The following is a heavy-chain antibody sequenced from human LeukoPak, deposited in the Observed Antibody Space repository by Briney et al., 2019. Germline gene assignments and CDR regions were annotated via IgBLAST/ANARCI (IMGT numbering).Heavy chain of an antibody. J-gene: IGHJ6*02. V-gene: IGHV4-59*01. Sequence: SETLSLTCTVPGGSINFYYWSWIRQPPGQGLEWILHIYYIGSTNYNPSLKSRVTISVDTSKNQFSLKLNSVTAADTAVYYCARDRITMVRGALRYYGMDVWGQGTTVTVSS. CDR1: GGSINFYY. CDR2: IYYIGST. CDR3: ARDRITMVRGALRYYGMDV. D-gene: IGHD3-10*01.